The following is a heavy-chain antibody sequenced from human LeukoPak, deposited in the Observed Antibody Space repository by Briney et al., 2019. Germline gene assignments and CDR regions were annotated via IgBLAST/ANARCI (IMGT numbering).Heavy chain of an antibody. D-gene: IGHD6-13*01. Sequence: GGSLGLSCAASGFTFSSYAMSWVRQAPGKGLEWVSAISGSGGSTYYADSVKGRFTISRDNSKNTLYLQMNSLRAEDTAVYYCAKDEISSSWNYWGQGTLVTVSS. CDR3: AKDEISSSWNY. V-gene: IGHV3-23*01. CDR2: ISGSGGST. CDR1: GFTFSSYA. J-gene: IGHJ4*02.